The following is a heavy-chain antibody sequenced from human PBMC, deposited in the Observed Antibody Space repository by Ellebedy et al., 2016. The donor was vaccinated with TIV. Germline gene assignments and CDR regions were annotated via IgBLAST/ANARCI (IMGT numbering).Heavy chain of an antibody. CDR2: IIPIFRTP. Sequence: AASVKVSCKASGGTFTSYAINWVRQVPGQGLEWLGGIIPIFRTPNYAQKFQGRVTITANESTSTVYMELSSLRFEDTAVYYCGRETYGLGSHASWGQGTLVTVSS. D-gene: IGHD3-10*01. J-gene: IGHJ4*02. V-gene: IGHV1-69*13. CDR3: GRETYGLGSHAS. CDR1: GGTFTSYA.